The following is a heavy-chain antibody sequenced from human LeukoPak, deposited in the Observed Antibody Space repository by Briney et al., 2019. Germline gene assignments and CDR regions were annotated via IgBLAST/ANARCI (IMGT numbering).Heavy chain of an antibody. D-gene: IGHD3-9*01. Sequence: SETLSLTCAVYGGSFSGYYWSWIRQPPGKGLEWIGEINHSGSTNYNPSLKSQVTISVDTSKNQSSLKLSSVTAADTAVYYCARAPYYDILTGYYQDNWFDPWGQGTLVTVSS. CDR3: ARAPYYDILTGYYQDNWFDP. CDR1: GGSFSGYY. V-gene: IGHV4-34*01. J-gene: IGHJ5*02. CDR2: INHSGST.